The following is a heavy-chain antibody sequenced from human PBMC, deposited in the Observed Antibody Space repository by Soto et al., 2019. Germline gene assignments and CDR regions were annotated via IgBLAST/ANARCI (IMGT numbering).Heavy chain of an antibody. D-gene: IGHD2-15*01. CDR2: IYYSGAT. Sequence: SETLSLTCTVSGGSISSFYWSWVRQTPGKGLEWIGYIYYSGATYYNPSIEGRVTISVDTSKNQLSLKLRSVTAADTAVYYFARGGLGYCSGGSCYSAELSRYYYGMDVWGQGTTVTVSS. CDR3: ARGGLGYCSGGSCYSAELSRYYYGMDV. J-gene: IGHJ6*02. V-gene: IGHV4-59*12. CDR1: GGSISSFY.